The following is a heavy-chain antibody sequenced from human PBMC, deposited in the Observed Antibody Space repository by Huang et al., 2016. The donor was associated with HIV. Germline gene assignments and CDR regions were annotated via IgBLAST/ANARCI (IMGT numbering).Heavy chain of an antibody. J-gene: IGHJ4*02. D-gene: IGHD6-13*01. V-gene: IGHV3-21*01. CDR1: GFTFNSYS. Sequence: EVQLVESGGGLVKPGGSLRLSCAASGFTFNSYSMNWVRQVPGTGLEWGSSISSSSSYIYYYDSVNGRFTISRDNARNSLYLQMNSLRAEDTAVYYCARGSYRSSYYFDFWGQGTLVTVSS. CDR3: ARGSYRSSYYFDF. CDR2: ISSSSSYI.